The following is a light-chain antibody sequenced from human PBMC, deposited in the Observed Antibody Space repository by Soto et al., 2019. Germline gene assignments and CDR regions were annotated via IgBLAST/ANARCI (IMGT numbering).Light chain of an antibody. V-gene: IGKV1-5*03. Sequence: DIQMTQSPSTLSASVGDRVTITCRASESIDDWLAWYQQKPGKAPKLLIYTASSLQSGVPSRFSGSVSGTEFTLTISSLQPDDFATYYCQQYHRYITFGPGTRLEIK. CDR1: ESIDDW. J-gene: IGKJ5*01. CDR2: TAS. CDR3: QQYHRYIT.